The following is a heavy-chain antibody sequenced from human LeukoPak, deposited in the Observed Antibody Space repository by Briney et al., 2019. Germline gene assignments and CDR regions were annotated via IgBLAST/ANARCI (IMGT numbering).Heavy chain of an antibody. D-gene: IGHD4-11*01. V-gene: IGHV3-9*01. Sequence: PGRSLRLSCAASGFTFDDYAMHWVRQSPGKGLEWVSGITWNSGSIDYADSVKGRFTISRDNAKNSLYLQMNSLRAEDTAVYYCASSNYGYYYYMDVWGKGTTVTVSS. J-gene: IGHJ6*03. CDR3: ASSNYGYYYYMDV. CDR2: ITWNSGSI. CDR1: GFTFDDYA.